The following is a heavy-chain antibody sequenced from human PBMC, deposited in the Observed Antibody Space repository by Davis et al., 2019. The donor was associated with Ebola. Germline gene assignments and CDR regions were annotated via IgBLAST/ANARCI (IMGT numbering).Heavy chain of an antibody. CDR2: IYDQST. CDR3: AIDYSGSHLYNWFDA. CDR1: GFTVSSNH. D-gene: IGHD6-6*01. V-gene: IGHV3-53*05. J-gene: IGHJ5*02. Sequence: GESLKISCTASGFTVSSNHMSWVRQAPGKGLERVSVIYDQSTAYADAVRGRFIISRDKSNNTLYLEMSSLTSEDTAVYYCAIDYSGSHLYNWFDAWGQGSLVTVSS.